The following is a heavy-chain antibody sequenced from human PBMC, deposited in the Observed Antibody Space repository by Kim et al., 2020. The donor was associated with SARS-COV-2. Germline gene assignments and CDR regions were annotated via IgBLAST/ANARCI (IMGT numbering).Heavy chain of an antibody. CDR2: MNPNSGNT. V-gene: IGHV1-8*01. Sequence: ASVKVSCKASGYTFTSYDINWVRQATGQGLEWMGWMNPNSGNTGYAQKFQGRVTMTRNTSISTAYMELSSLRSEDTAVYYCARGPYFGVVFGMDVWGQGTTVTVSS. CDR3: ARGPYFGVVFGMDV. J-gene: IGHJ6*02. D-gene: IGHD3-3*01. CDR1: GYTFTSYD.